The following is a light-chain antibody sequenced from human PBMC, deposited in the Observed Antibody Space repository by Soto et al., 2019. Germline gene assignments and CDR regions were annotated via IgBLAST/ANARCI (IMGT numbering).Light chain of an antibody. CDR2: GAS. CDR1: QSVGRSD. CDR3: QQYGSSPGT. V-gene: IGKV3-20*01. Sequence: DIVLTQSPGTLSLSPGERPTLSCTASQSVGRSDLAWYQQKPGQAPRLLIFGASIRDTGLPDRFSGSGSGTDFTLTISRLEPEDFAVYYCQQYGSSPGTFGQGTKVDI. J-gene: IGKJ1*01.